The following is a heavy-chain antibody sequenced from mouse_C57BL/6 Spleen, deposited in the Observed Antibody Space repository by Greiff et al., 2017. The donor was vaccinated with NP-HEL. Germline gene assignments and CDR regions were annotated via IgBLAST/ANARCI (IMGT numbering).Heavy chain of an antibody. Sequence: QVQLQQSGAELVRPGASVTLSCKASGYTFTDYEMHWVKQTPVHGLEWIGAIDPETGGTAYNQKFKGKAILTADKSSSTAYMELRSLTSEDSAVYYCTSGKMGGYEAWFAYWGQGTLVTVSA. V-gene: IGHV1-15*01. D-gene: IGHD2-2*01. CDR1: GYTFTDYE. CDR2: IDPETGGT. CDR3: TSGKMGGYEAWFAY. J-gene: IGHJ3*01.